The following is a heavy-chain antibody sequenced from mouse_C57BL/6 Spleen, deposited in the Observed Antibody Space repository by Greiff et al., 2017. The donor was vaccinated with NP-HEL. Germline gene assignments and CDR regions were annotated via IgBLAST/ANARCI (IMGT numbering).Heavy chain of an antibody. CDR3: AREGAHYYGSSFDY. D-gene: IGHD1-1*01. V-gene: IGHV3-6*01. J-gene: IGHJ2*01. Sequence: EVKLMESGPGLVKPSQSLSLTCSVTGYSITSGYYWNWIRQFPGNKLEWMGYISYDGSNNYNPSLKNRISITRDTSKNQFFLKLNSVTTEDTATYYCAREGAHYYGSSFDYWGQGTTLTVSS. CDR1: GYSITSGYY. CDR2: ISYDGSN.